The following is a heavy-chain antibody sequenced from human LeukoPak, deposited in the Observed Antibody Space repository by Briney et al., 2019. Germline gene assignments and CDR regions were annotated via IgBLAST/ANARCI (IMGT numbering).Heavy chain of an antibody. CDR2: IHRDGTTT. V-gene: IGHV3-74*01. CDR3: ARARPDGSSYVDY. CDR1: GFTFSSHW. J-gene: IGHJ4*02. Sequence: PGGSLRLSCAASGFTFSSHWMHWVRQVPGKGLVWVSRIHRDGTTTNYADSVKGRFTISRDNARNTLYLQLNNLRAEDTAIYYCARARPDGSSYVDYWGQGILVTVSS.